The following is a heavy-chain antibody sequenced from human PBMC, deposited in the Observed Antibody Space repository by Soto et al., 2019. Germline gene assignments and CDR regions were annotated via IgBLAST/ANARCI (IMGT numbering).Heavy chain of an antibody. CDR3: AGYGTGGVAGLDS. CDR1: GGSMSSYY. Sequence: SSETLSLTCTVSGGSMSSYYWSWIRQPPGKGLEWIGYIYYSGSTIYNPSLKSRVTISVDTSKNQFSLKLSSVTAADTAVYYCAGYGTGGVAGLDSWGQGTLVTVSS. V-gene: IGHV4-59*01. J-gene: IGHJ5*01. D-gene: IGHD2-8*02. CDR2: IYYSGST.